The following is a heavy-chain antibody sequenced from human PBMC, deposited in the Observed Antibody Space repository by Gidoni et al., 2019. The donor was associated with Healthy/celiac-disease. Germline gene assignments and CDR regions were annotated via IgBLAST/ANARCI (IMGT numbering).Heavy chain of an antibody. CDR1: AGSTSSSSYY. CDR2: IYYSGST. J-gene: IGHJ4*02. V-gene: IGHV4-39*07. Sequence: QLQPQESGPGLVKPSETLSLTCTASAGSTSSSSYYWGWIRQPPGKGLEWIGSIYYSGSTYYNPSLKSRVTISVDTSKNQFSLKLSSVTAADTAVYYCARAKVVPAAPFDYWGQGTLVTVSS. CDR3: ARAKVVPAAPFDY. D-gene: IGHD2-2*01.